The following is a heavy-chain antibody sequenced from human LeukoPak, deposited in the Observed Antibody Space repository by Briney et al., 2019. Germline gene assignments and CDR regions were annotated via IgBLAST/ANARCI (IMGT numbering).Heavy chain of an antibody. Sequence: PGGSLRPSCAASGFTFSSYEMNWVRQAPGKGLEWVSYISSSGSTIYYADSVKGRFTISRDNAKNSLYLQMNSLRAEDTAVYYCAELGITMIGGVWGTGTTVTVSS. CDR2: ISSSGSTI. V-gene: IGHV3-48*03. D-gene: IGHD3-10*02. J-gene: IGHJ6*04. CDR3: AELGITMIGGV. CDR1: GFTFSSYE.